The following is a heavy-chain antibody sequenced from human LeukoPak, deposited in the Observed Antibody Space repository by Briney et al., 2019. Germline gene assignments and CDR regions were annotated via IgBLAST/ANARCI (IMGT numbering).Heavy chain of an antibody. CDR1: GFSFRSCW. CDR3: ARVTWPNYFDY. D-gene: IGHD2/OR15-2a*01. J-gene: IGHJ4*02. Sequence: PGGSLRLSCAASGFSFRSCWMSWVRQAPGKGLEWVANMKEVGSEKNYVDTLKGRFTITRDNAKNALHLQMNSLRSDDTAVYYCARVTWPNYFDYWGQGTLVTVSS. V-gene: IGHV3-7*01. CDR2: MKEVGSEK.